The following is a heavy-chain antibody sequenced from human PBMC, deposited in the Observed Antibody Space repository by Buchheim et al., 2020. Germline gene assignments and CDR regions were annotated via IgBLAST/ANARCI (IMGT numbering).Heavy chain of an antibody. CDR1: GFTFSSYW. V-gene: IGHV3-7*01. D-gene: IGHD3-22*01. CDR2: IKQDGSEK. CDR3: ARDYYYDSSGYYRHYYMDV. Sequence: EVQLVESGGGLVQPGGSLRLSCAASGFTFSSYWMSWVRQAPGKGLEWVANIKQDGSEKYYVDSVKGRLTISRDNAKNSLYLQMNSLRAEDTAVYYCARDYYYDSSGYYRHYYMDVWGKGTT. J-gene: IGHJ6*03.